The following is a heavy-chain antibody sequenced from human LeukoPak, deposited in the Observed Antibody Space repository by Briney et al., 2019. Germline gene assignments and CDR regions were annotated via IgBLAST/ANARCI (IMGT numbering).Heavy chain of an antibody. CDR2: ISGSGGST. Sequence: GGSLRLSCAASGFTFSSYAMSWVRQPPGKGLEWVSDISGSGGSTYYADSVKGRFTISRDNSKNTLYLQMNSLRAEDTAVYYCAKHSLRGVMGYYYGMDVWGQGTTVTVSS. CDR3: AKHSLRGVMGYYYGMDV. J-gene: IGHJ6*02. V-gene: IGHV3-23*01. CDR1: GFTFSSYA. D-gene: IGHD3-10*01.